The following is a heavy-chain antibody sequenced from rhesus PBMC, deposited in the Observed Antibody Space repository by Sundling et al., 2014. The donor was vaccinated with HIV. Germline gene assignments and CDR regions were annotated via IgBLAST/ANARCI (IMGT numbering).Heavy chain of an antibody. V-gene: IGHV4S10*01. D-gene: IGHD3-3*01. CDR1: GDSFSGGFL. CDR3: ARDYTIWTSSLGY. Sequence: QMQLKESGPGLVKPSGTLSLTYVLSGDSFSGGFLWRWIRQPPGKGLEWIGHIYGSSATTNYNPSLKSRVTISEDTSKNQFSLKLNSVTAADTAVYYCARDYTIWTSSLGYWGQGVLVTVSS. J-gene: IGHJ4*01. CDR2: IYGSSATT.